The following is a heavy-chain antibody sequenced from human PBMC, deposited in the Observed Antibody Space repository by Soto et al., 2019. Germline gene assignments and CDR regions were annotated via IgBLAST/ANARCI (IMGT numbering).Heavy chain of an antibody. V-gene: IGHV3-23*01. Sequence: EVQLLESGGGLVQPGGSLRLSCAASGFTFSSYAMSWVRQAPGKGLEWVSALSGGGGSTYYADSVKGRFTISRDNSKNTLYLQMNNLRAEDTAVYYCATSGGSGNYAFDICGQGTMVTVSS. J-gene: IGHJ3*02. D-gene: IGHD2-15*01. CDR3: ATSGGSGNYAFDI. CDR2: LSGGGGST. CDR1: GFTFSSYA.